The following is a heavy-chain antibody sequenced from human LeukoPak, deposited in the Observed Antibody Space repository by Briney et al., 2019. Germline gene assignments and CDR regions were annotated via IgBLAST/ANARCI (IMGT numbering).Heavy chain of an antibody. CDR3: ARDWGAYYHFFDY. Sequence: GGSLRLSCEASGFSMSVYWMSWVRQAPGKGLEWVGNIKQDGSGRNYVDSVKGRFTISRDNAKKSLYLQINSPRAEDTAVYYCARDWGAYYHFFDYWGQGTLVTVSS. CDR2: IKQDGSGR. J-gene: IGHJ4*02. V-gene: IGHV3-7*01. D-gene: IGHD3-22*01. CDR1: GFSMSVYW.